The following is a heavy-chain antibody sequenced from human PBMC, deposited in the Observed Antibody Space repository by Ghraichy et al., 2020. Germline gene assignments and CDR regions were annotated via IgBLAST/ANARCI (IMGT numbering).Heavy chain of an antibody. D-gene: IGHD6-13*01. V-gene: IGHV4-34*01. CDR3: ARARKQQLVRGDAFDI. J-gene: IGHJ3*02. Sequence: SETLSLTCAVYGGSFSGYYWSWIRQPPGKGLEWIGEINHSGSTNYNPSLKSRFTISVDPSENQFSLKLSSVTAADTAVYYCARARKQQLVRGDAFDIWGQGTMVTVSS. CDR2: INHSGST. CDR1: GGSFSGYY.